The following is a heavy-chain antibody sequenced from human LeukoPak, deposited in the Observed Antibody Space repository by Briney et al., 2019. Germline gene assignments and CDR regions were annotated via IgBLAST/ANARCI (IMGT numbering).Heavy chain of an antibody. CDR2: IYYSGST. V-gene: IGHV4-39*01. Sequence: RPSETLSLTCTVSGGSISSSSYYWGWIRQPPGKGLEWIGSIYYSGSTYYNPSLKSRVTISVDTSKNQFSLNLTSATAADTAVYYCGAYYYYYYYVDVWGKGTTVTVSS. D-gene: IGHD3-16*01. J-gene: IGHJ6*03. CDR3: GAYYYYYYYVDV. CDR1: GGSISSSSYY.